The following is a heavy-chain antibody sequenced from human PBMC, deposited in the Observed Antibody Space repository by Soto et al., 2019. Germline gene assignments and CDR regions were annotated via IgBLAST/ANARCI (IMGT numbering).Heavy chain of an antibody. D-gene: IGHD4-17*01. V-gene: IGHV5-51*01. CDR2: IYPGDSDT. J-gene: IGHJ6*04. Sequence: GECLKSSWKRSGYSFTSCWMGWARQMPGKGLEWMGIIYPGDSDTRYSPSFQGQVTISADKSISTAYLQWSSLKASDTAMYYCARQAGPVTSYYYYGMDVWGKGTTGTV. CDR3: ARQAGPVTSYYYYGMDV. CDR1: GYSFTSCW.